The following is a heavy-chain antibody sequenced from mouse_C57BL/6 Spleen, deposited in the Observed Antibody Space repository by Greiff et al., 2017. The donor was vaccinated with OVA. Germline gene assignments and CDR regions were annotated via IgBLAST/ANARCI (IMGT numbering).Heavy chain of an antibody. CDR3: TRGGPLGYFDV. CDR1: GYTFTDYE. J-gene: IGHJ1*03. Sequence: VQLQQSGAELVRPGASVTLSCKASGYTFTDYEMHWVKQTPVHGLEWIGAIDPETGGTAYNQKFKGKAILTADKSSSTAYMELRSLTSEDSAVYYCTRGGPLGYFDVWGTGTTVTVSS. CDR2: IDPETGGT. V-gene: IGHV1-15*01.